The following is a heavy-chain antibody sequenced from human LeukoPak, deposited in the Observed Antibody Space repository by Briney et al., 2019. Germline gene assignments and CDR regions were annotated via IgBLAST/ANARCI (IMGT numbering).Heavy chain of an antibody. J-gene: IGHJ4*02. D-gene: IGHD3-22*01. CDR2: ISSSSSYI. V-gene: IGHV3-21*01. CDR3: ARGGYYYDSSGYYRALYYFDY. Sequence: PGGSLRLSCAASGFTFSSYSMNWVRQAPGKGLEWVSSISSSSSYIYYADSVKGRFTISRDNAKNSLSLQMNSLRAEDTAVYYCARGGYYYDSSGYYRALYYFDYWGQGTLVTVSS. CDR1: GFTFSSYS.